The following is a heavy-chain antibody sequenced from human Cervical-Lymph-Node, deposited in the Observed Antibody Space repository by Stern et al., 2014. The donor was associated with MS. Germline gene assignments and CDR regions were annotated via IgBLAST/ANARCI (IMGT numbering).Heavy chain of an antibody. J-gene: IGHJ6*02. CDR1: GYTLTNNW. Sequence: VHLVQSGAEVKKPAESLTISCKGSGYTLTNNWIAWGRQMPAKGLERMGIIHPDAADIRNSPSLQGQVTIPADKSISTADLQGSTLKAADSAVYYCANPPPRRKWDDPNYGMDVWGQGTTVTVSS. D-gene: IGHD1-1*01. CDR3: ANPPPRRKWDDPNYGMDV. V-gene: IGHV5-51*01. CDR2: IHPDAADI.